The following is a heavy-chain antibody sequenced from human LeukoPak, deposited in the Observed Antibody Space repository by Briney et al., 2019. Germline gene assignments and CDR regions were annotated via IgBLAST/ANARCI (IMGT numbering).Heavy chain of an antibody. J-gene: IGHJ4*02. CDR1: GGSISSYY. CDR3: AREVVTQGFDY. V-gene: IGHV4-59*01. CDR2: IYYSGST. D-gene: IGHD4-23*01. Sequence: SETLSLTCTVSGGSISSYYWSWIRQPPGKGLEWIGYIYYSGSTNYNPSLKSRVTMSVDTSKNQFSLKLSSVTAADTAVYYCAREVVTQGFDYWGQGTLVTVSS.